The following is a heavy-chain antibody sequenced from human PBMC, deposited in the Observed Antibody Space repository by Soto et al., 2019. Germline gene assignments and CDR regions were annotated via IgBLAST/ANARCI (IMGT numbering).Heavy chain of an antibody. J-gene: IGHJ4*02. CDR3: ARGSSGYYRFDY. V-gene: IGHV4-31*03. D-gene: IGHD3-22*01. CDR1: GGSISSGGYY. Sequence: SETLSLTCTVSGGSISSGGYYWSWIRQHPGKGLEWIGYIYYSGSTYYNPSLKSRVTISVDTSKNQFSLKLSSVTAADTAVYYCARGSSGYYRFDYWGQGTLVTVSS. CDR2: IYYSGST.